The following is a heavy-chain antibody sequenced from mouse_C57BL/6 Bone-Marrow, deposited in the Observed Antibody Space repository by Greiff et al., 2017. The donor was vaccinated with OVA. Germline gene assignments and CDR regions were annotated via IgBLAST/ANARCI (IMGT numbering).Heavy chain of an antibody. CDR1: GYTFTDYY. CDR3: APAYWVCDY. D-gene: IGHD4-1*01. J-gene: IGHJ2*01. CDR2: INPNNGGT. Sequence: VQLQQSGPELVKPGASVKISCKASGYTFTDYYMNWVKQSHGKSLEWIGDINPNNGGTSYNQKFKGKATLTVDKSSSQAYMEIRSLTSEDSAVYDCAPAYWVCDYWGQGTTLTVSS. V-gene: IGHV1-26*01.